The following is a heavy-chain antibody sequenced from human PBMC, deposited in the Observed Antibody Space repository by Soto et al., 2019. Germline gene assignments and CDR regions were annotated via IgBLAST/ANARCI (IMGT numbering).Heavy chain of an antibody. V-gene: IGHV3-43*01. Sequence: EVQLVESGGAVVQPGGSLRLSCAASGFTFDDYTMHWVRQAPGKGLEWVSLISWDGGSTYYAASLKGRFTISRDNSENSLYLQMNSLRTEDTALYYCEKDKLGFGSGWSRGAIDDWGQGTLVTVSS. CDR1: GFTFDDYT. D-gene: IGHD6-19*01. J-gene: IGHJ4*02. CDR2: ISWDGGST. CDR3: EKDKLGFGSGWSRGAIDD.